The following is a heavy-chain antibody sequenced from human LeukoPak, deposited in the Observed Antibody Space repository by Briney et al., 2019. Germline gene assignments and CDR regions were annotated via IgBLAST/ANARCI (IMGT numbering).Heavy chain of an antibody. J-gene: IGHJ4*02. D-gene: IGHD6-19*01. CDR3: ARGIAVAGSLYFDY. Sequence: SETLSLTCTVSGGSISSSSYYWGWIRQPPGKGLEWIGSIYYSGSTYYNPSLKSRVTISVDTSKNQFSLKLSSVTAADTAVYYCARGIAVAGSLYFDYWGQGTLVTVSS. CDR2: IYYSGST. V-gene: IGHV4-39*07. CDR1: GGSISSSSYY.